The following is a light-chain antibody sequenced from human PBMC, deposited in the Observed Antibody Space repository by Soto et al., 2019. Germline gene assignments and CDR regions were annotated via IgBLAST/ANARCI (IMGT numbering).Light chain of an antibody. CDR3: QRYHSY. CDR1: QSISTW. Sequence: DIHMTQSPSTLSASVGDRVTITSRASQSISTWLAWYQQKPGKAPKLLIYDASSLESGVPSRFSGSGSETEFTHSISRLEPDAFVFYYCQRYHSYFGPVTKVDNK. CDR2: DAS. V-gene: IGKV1-5*01. J-gene: IGKJ3*01.